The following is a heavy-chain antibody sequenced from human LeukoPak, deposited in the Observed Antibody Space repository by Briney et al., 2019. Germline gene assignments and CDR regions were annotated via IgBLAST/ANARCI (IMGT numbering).Heavy chain of an antibody. V-gene: IGHV3-30*03. CDR3: VRARAGGLDY. CDR2: LSFDGAHK. CDR1: GFAFSGYA. D-gene: IGHD3-16*01. J-gene: IGHJ4*02. Sequence: PGGSLRLSCTASGFAFSGYAMSWVRQAPGRGLEWVAVLSFDGAHKYYAESVKGRFTISRDNSNNTLFLQMDSLRIEDTALYYCVRARAGGLDYWGQGTLVTVSS.